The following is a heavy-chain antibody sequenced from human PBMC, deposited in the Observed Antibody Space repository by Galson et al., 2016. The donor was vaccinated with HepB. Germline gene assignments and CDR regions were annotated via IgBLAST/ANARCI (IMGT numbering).Heavy chain of an antibody. V-gene: IGHV3-23*01. CDR3: AKTLYGGNSD. CDR1: A. J-gene: IGHJ4*02. D-gene: IGHD4-23*01. CDR2: ISGSGGTT. Sequence: AMSWVRQAPGKGLECVSGISGSGGTTSYADSVKGWFTISRDNSKNTLFLQMNSLRAEDTAVYYCAKTLYGGNSDWGQGTLVTVSS.